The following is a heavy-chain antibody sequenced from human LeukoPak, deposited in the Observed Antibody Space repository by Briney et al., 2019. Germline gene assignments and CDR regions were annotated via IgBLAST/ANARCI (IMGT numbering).Heavy chain of an antibody. CDR1: GGSISSDY. CDR2: IYTSGST. D-gene: IGHD6-13*01. V-gene: IGHV4-4*07. Sequence: SETLSLTCTVSGGSISSDYWSWIRQPAGKGLEWSGRIYTSGSTNYNPSLKSRVTMSVDTSKNQFSLKLSSVTAADTAVYYCARGNIAAAGRAFDYWGQGTLVTVSS. J-gene: IGHJ4*02. CDR3: ARGNIAAAGRAFDY.